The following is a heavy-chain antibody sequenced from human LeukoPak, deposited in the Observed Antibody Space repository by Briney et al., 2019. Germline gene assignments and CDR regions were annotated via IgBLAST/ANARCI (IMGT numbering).Heavy chain of an antibody. CDR3: ARSLENDAFDI. CDR2: ISTSGGSS. J-gene: IGHJ3*02. V-gene: IGHV3-23*01. D-gene: IGHD1-1*01. CDR1: GFTFSSYA. Sequence: PGGSLRLFCSASGFTFSSYAMSWVRQAPGKGLEWVSGISTSGGSSSYADSVKGRFTISRDNPRNTLYLPMNSLRAEDTAVYYCARSLENDAFDIWGQGTMVTVSS.